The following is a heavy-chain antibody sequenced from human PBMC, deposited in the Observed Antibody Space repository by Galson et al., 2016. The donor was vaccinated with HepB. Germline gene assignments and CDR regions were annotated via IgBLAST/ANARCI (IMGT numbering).Heavy chain of an antibody. CDR1: GFTFSNYE. CDR3: ARTDLWFGELESGRGGFDI. J-gene: IGHJ3*02. D-gene: IGHD3-10*01. V-gene: IGHV3-48*03. Sequence: SLRLSCAASGFTFSNYEIHWVRQTPGKGLEWVSYISSSGTTTYYAGSVKGRFTLSRDNAENTLYLQMNSLRVEDMAVYYCARTDLWFGELESGRGGFDIRGQGTTVTVSS. CDR2: ISSSGTTT.